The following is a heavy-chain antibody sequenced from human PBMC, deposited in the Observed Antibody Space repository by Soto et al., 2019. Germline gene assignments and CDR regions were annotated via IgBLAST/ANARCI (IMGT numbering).Heavy chain of an antibody. CDR3: ARGTYSLNDY. V-gene: IGHV4-31*03. CDR1: GGSISSGGYY. D-gene: IGHD4-4*01. CDR2: IYYSGST. Sequence: SETLSLTCTVSGGSISSGGYYWSWIRQHPGKGLEWIGYIYYSGSTYYNPSLKSRVTISVDTSKNQFSLKLSSVTAADTAVYYCARGTYSLNDYWGQGTLVTVSS. J-gene: IGHJ4*02.